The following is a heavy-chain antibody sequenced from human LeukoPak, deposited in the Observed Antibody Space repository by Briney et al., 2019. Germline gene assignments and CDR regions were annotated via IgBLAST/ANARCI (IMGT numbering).Heavy chain of an antibody. V-gene: IGHV3-11*01. CDR1: GFTFSDYY. Sequence: KSGGSLRLSCAASGFTFSDYYMSWIRQAPGRGLEWVSYISSSGSTIYYADSVKGRFTISRDNAKNSLYLQMNSLRAEDTAVYYCARDMSDYDRSGYHNWGQGTLVTVSS. CDR2: ISSSGSTI. CDR3: ARDMSDYDRSGYHN. D-gene: IGHD3-22*01. J-gene: IGHJ4*02.